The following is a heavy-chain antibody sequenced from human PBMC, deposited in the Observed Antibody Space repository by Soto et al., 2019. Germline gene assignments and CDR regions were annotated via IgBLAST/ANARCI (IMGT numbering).Heavy chain of an antibody. CDR3: PRVEPVGWLVRRYDP. J-gene: IGHJ5*02. D-gene: IGHD3-9*01. V-gene: IGHV1-18*04. Sequence: QVQLVQSGAEVKKPGASVKVSRKASGYTFTSYGISWVRQAPRQGLEWMGWISTYNGNTNYAQKLQGRVTKTTDTSTSTAYIEVRTLSSADTAVYSWPRVEPVGWLVRRYDPWGQGTRDVVSS. CDR2: ISTYNGNT. CDR1: GYTFTSYG.